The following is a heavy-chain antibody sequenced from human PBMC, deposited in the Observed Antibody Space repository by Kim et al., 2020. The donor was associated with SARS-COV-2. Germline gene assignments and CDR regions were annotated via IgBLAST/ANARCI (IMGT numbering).Heavy chain of an antibody. CDR3: ARDGRYDYGSYYYYMDV. CDR1: GGSISSYY. V-gene: IGHV4-59*01. J-gene: IGHJ6*03. D-gene: IGHD4-17*01. Sequence: SETLSLTCTVSGGSISSYYWSWIRQPPGKGLEWIGYIYYSGSTNYNPSLKSRVTISVDTSKNQFSLKLSSVTAADTAVYYCARDGRYDYGSYYYYMDVWGKGTTVTVSS. CDR2: IYYSGST.